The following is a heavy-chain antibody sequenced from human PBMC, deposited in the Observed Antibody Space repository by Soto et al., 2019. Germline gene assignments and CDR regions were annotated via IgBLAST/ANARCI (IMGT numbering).Heavy chain of an antibody. D-gene: IGHD2-15*01. J-gene: IGHJ3*02. Sequence: EVQLLESGGGLVQPGESLRLSCAFSGFIFGNYMMTWVRQAPGKGLEWVSTIRDGGESTYYADSVKGRSTISRDNSKNKFYLQMDGLGVEATAVYYCAPHVHCSGGSCHYDAFDIRGQGTMVTDSS. V-gene: IGHV3-23*01. CDR3: APHVHCSGGSCHYDAFDI. CDR1: GFIFGNYM. CDR2: IRDGGEST.